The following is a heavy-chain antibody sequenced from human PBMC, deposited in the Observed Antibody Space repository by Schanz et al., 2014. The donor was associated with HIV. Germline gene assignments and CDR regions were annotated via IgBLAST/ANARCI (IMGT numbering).Heavy chain of an antibody. CDR3: AKDRITGTTGVPYYYYGMDV. Sequence: QVQLVESGGGVVQPGRSLRLSCAASGFTFSSYSMNWVRQAPGKGLEWVAVISYDGSNKYYADSVKGRFTISRDNSKNTLYLQMNSLRAEDTAVYYCAKDRITGTTGVPYYYYGMDVWGQGTTVTVSS. CDR2: ISYDGSNK. V-gene: IGHV3-30*18. J-gene: IGHJ6*02. CDR1: GFTFSSYS. D-gene: IGHD1-7*01.